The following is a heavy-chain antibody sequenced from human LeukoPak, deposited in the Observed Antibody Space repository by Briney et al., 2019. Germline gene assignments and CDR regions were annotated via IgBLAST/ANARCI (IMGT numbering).Heavy chain of an antibody. Sequence: PSETLSLTCAVSGGSISNYYWSWIRQPPGKGLECIGYIYYTGSTTSNPSLKSRVTISVDSSKNQFSLRLSSVTAADTAVYYCARLSTTSGWYSWFDPWGQGTLVTVSS. CDR2: IYYTGST. J-gene: IGHJ5*02. CDR3: ARLSTTSGWYSWFDP. V-gene: IGHV4-59*08. D-gene: IGHD6-19*01. CDR1: GGSISNYY.